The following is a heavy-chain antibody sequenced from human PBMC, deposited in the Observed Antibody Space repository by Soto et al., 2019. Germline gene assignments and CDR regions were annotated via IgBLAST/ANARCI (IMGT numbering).Heavy chain of an antibody. V-gene: IGHV1-69*13. CDR3: ARGFDYYDSSGPIY. D-gene: IGHD3-22*01. J-gene: IGHJ4*02. CDR2: IIPIFGTA. CDR1: GGTFSSYA. Sequence: SVKVSCKASGGTFSSYAISWVRQAPGQGLEWMGGIIPIFGTANYAQKFQGRVTITADESTSTAYMELSSLRSEDTAVYYCARGFDYYDSSGPIYWGQGTLVTVSS.